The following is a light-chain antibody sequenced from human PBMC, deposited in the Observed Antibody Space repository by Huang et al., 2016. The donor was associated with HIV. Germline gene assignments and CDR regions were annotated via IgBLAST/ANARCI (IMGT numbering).Light chain of an antibody. J-gene: IGKJ2*01. V-gene: IGKV3-15*01. CDR2: GAS. CDR1: QSVSSN. Sequence: EIVMTQSPATLSVSPGERATLSCRASQSVSSNLAWYQQKPGQAPRLLIYGASTRATGIPARFSGSGSGTDFTLTISSLQAEDVALYHCQQYYSTPYTFGQGTTLEIK. CDR3: QQYYSTPYT.